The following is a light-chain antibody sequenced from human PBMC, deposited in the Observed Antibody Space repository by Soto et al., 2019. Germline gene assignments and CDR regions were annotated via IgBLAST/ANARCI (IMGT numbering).Light chain of an antibody. V-gene: IGLV3-21*04. Sequence: VLTQPPSVSVAPGKTARITCGGNNIGSKSVHWYQQKPGQAPVLVIYYDSDRPSGIPERFSGSNSGNTANLTISRVEAGDEADYYCQVWDSSSDHVVFGGGTKLTVL. CDR2: YDS. CDR1: NIGSKS. J-gene: IGLJ2*01. CDR3: QVWDSSSDHVV.